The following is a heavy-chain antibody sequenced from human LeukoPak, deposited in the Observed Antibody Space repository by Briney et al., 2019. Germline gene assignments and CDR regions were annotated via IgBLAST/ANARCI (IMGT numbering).Heavy chain of an antibody. D-gene: IGHD3-22*01. Sequence: SETLSLTCTVSDGSINSYYWSWIRQPPGKGLECIGYIHYTGSTNYNPSLKSRVTISVDTSKSQFSLKLSSVTAADTAVYYCARGLPNDHYDRSGYYVPACFDYWGQGTLVTVSS. J-gene: IGHJ4*02. V-gene: IGHV4-59*08. CDR3: ARGLPNDHYDRSGYYVPACFDY. CDR2: IHYTGST. CDR1: DGSINSYY.